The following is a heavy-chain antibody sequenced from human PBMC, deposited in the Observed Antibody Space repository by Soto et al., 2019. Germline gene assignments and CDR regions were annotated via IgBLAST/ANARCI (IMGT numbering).Heavy chain of an antibody. D-gene: IGHD3-3*02. Sequence: GASVKVSCKASGGTFSDHAFNWVRQAPGQGLEWVGGIIPIFGTPNFAQKFQGRVTITADKSTNTVYLELSSLTSEDTAIYYCARDLEFRDGNISHLDYWGQGTLVTVSS. V-gene: IGHV1-69*06. CDR3: ARDLEFRDGNISHLDY. J-gene: IGHJ4*02. CDR1: GGTFSDHA. CDR2: IIPIFGTP.